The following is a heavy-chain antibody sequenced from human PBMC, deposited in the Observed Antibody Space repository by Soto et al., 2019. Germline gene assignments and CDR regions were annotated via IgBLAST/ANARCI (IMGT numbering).Heavy chain of an antibody. CDR2: IKQDGSEK. D-gene: IGHD3-10*01. CDR1: GLTFSSYW. J-gene: IGHJ5*02. Sequence: GGSLRLSCAASGLTFSSYWMTWVRQAPGKGLEWVANIKQDGSEKYYVDSVKGRFTISRDNAKNSLYLQTNNLRVEDTAVYYCARGEAIGDDPWGHGTLVTVSS. V-gene: IGHV3-7*01. CDR3: ARGEAIGDDP.